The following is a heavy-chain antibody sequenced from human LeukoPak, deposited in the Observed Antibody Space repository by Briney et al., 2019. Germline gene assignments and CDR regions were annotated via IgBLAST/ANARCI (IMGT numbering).Heavy chain of an antibody. J-gene: IGHJ4*02. CDR2: ISYDGSNK. V-gene: IGHV3-30-3*01. CDR3: ARDFGGWYGLYYFDY. CDR1: GFTFSSYA. Sequence: GGSLRLSCAASGFTFSSYAMHWVRQAPGKGLEWVAVISYDGSNKYYADSVKGRFTISRDNSKNTLYLQMNSLRAEDTAVYYCARDFGGWYGLYYFDYWGQGTLVTVSS. D-gene: IGHD6-19*01.